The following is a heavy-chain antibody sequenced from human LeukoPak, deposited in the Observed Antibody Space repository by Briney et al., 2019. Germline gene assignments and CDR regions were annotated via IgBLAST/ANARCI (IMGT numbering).Heavy chain of an antibody. CDR1: GFTFSSYE. CDR2: XSSSGSTI. Sequence: GGSLRLSCAASGFTFSSYEMNWVRQAPGKGLEXXXXXSSSGSTIYYADSVKGRFTISRDNAKNSLYLQMNSLRAEDTAVYYCARDPVVSAYYYYGMDVWGQGTTVTVSS. D-gene: IGHD5/OR15-5a*01. CDR3: ARDPVVSAYYYYGMDV. J-gene: IGHJ6*02. V-gene: IGHV3-48*03.